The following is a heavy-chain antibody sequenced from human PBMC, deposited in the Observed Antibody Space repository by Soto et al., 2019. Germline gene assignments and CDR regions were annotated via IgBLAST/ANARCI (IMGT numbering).Heavy chain of an antibody. CDR2: ISAYNGNT. Sequence: QVQLVQSGAEVKKPGASVKVSCKASGYTFTSYGISWVRQAPGQGLEWMGWISAYNGNTNYAQKLQGRVTMTKDTSTRTAYMELRRLRYDDTAVYCCARVLGGIGNNFDYWGQGTLVTVSS. D-gene: IGHD2-15*01. V-gene: IGHV1-18*01. CDR1: GYTFTSYG. CDR3: ARVLGGIGNNFDY. J-gene: IGHJ4*02.